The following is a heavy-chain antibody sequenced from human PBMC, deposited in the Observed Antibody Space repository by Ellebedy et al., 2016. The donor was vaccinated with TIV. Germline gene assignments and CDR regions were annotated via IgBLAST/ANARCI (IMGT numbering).Heavy chain of an antibody. CDR1: GFNFSNYN. D-gene: IGHD4-17*01. CDR2: ISSSSTYT. J-gene: IGHJ4*02. CDR3: TRFDFVDDRCIDS. Sequence: GESLKISCEASGFNFSNYNMKWVRQATGTGLEWVSSISSSSTYTYYSDSVKGRFTVSRDNAKNSLSLQLTSLRAEDTAVYYCTRFDFVDDRCIDSWGQGTLVTVSS. V-gene: IGHV3-21*01.